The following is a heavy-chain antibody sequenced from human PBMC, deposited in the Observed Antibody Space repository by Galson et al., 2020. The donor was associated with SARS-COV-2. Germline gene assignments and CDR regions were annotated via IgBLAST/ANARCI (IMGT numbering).Heavy chain of an antibody. CDR2: IYPDDSDT. J-gene: IGHJ4*02. CDR1: GYSFTNYW. CDR3: ARRFHKDGYNYEIDY. V-gene: IGHV5-51*01. Sequence: SLKISCKGSGYSFTNYWIGWVRQMPVKGLEWMGIIYPDDSDTRYSPSFQGRVTISADNSISTAYLQWSSLKASDTAMYYCARRFHKDGYNYEIDYWGQGTLVTVSS. D-gene: IGHD5-12*01.